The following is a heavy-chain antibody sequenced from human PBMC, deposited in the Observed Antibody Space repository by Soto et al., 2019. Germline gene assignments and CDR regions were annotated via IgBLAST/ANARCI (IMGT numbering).Heavy chain of an antibody. CDR3: ARERIRFLEWLNHYYYYGMDV. CDR2: IYYSGST. CDR1: GGSISSGDYY. Sequence: SETLSLTCTVSGGSISSGDYYWSWIRQPPGKGLEWIGYIYYSGSTYYNPSLKSRVTISVDTSKNQFSLKLSSVTAADTAVYYCARERIRFLEWLNHYYYYGMDVWGQGTTVTVSS. D-gene: IGHD3-3*01. J-gene: IGHJ6*02. V-gene: IGHV4-30-4*01.